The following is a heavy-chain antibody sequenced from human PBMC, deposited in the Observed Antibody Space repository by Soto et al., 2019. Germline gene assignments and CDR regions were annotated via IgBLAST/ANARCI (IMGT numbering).Heavy chain of an antibody. V-gene: IGHV4-31*03. Sequence: SETLSLTCTVSGGSISDGYYWSWIRQHPGKGLEWIGSISDSGSTSYNPSLKSRLTISADTSKNQFSLNLRSVTAADTAVYYCARRDRSGFSYWLDTWGQGTLVTVSS. J-gene: IGHJ5*02. D-gene: IGHD3-22*01. CDR2: ISDSGST. CDR3: ARRDRSGFSYWLDT. CDR1: GGSISDGYY.